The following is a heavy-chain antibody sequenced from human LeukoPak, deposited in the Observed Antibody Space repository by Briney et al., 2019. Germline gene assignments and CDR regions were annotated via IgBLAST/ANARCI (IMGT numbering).Heavy chain of an antibody. D-gene: IGHD2-2*01. V-gene: IGHV3-33*06. Sequence: GGSLRLSCAASGFTFSSYGMHWVRQAPGKGLEWVAVIWYDGSNKYYADSVKGRFTISRDNSKNTLYLQMNSLRAEDTAVYYCAKKGCSSTSCYKGLDYWGQGTLVTVSS. J-gene: IGHJ4*02. CDR2: IWYDGSNK. CDR3: AKKGCSSTSCYKGLDY. CDR1: GFTFSSYG.